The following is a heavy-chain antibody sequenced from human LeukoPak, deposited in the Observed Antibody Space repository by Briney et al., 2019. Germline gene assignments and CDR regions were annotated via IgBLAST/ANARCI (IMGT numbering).Heavy chain of an antibody. CDR2: IYPGDSDT. J-gene: IGHJ4*02. CDR1: GYSFTSYW. D-gene: IGHD2-15*01. Sequence: PGESLKISCKGSGYSFTSYWTGWVRQMPGKGLEWMGIIYPGDSDTRYSPSFQGQVTISADESISTAYLQWSSLKASDTAMYYCARPPALGYCSGGSCLDYWGQGTLVTVSS. CDR3: ARPPALGYCSGGSCLDY. V-gene: IGHV5-51*01.